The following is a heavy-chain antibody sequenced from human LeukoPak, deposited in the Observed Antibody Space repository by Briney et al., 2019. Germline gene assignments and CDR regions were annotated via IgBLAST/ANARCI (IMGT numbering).Heavy chain of an antibody. CDR1: GYTFTDYY. Sequence: ASVKVSCKASGYTFTDYYIHWVRQAPGQGFEWMGWINPNSGGTNYAPKFQGRVTMTRDTSISTAYMELSRLRSDDTAVYYCARGVGVRGVMPGGYWGQGTLVTVSS. CDR2: INPNSGGT. J-gene: IGHJ4*02. D-gene: IGHD3-10*01. V-gene: IGHV1-2*02. CDR3: ARGVGVRGVMPGGY.